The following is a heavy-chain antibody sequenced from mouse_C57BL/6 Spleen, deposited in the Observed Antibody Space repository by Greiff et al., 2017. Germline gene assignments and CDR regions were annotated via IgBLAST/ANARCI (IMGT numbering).Heavy chain of an antibody. V-gene: IGHV1-7*01. D-gene: IGHD2-3*01. Sequence: QVQLQQSGAELAKPGASVKLSCKASGYTFTSYWMHWVKQRPGQGLEWIGSINPSSGYTTYNQKLKDKATLTADKSSSTAYMQLSSLTYEESAVYYWARADGYYSAYDAMDYWGQGTSVTVSS. CDR2: INPSSGYT. CDR1: GYTFTSYW. CDR3: ARADGYYSAYDAMDY. J-gene: IGHJ4*01.